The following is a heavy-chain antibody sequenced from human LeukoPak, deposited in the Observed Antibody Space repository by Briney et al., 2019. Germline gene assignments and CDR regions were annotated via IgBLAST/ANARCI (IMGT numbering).Heavy chain of an antibody. CDR3: ARVIPGDPDSAYYYYGMDV. CDR2: ISYDGSNK. D-gene: IGHD4-17*01. V-gene: IGHV3-30-3*01. CDR1: GFTFSNYT. Sequence: GRSLRLSCTASGFTFSNYTMHWVRQAPGKGLEWVAVISYDGSNKYYADSVKGRFTISRDNSKNTLYLQMNSQRAEDTAVYYCARVIPGDPDSAYYYYGMDVWGQGTTVTVSS. J-gene: IGHJ6*02.